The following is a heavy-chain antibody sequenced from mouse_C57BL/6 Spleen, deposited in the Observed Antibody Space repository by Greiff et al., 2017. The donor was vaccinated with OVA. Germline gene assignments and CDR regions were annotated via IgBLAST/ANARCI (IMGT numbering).Heavy chain of an antibody. CDR1: GFTFSSYG. CDR3: ARGPYGSESYFDY. Sequence: DVMLVESGGDLVKPGGSLKLSCAASGFTFSSYGMSWVRQTPDKRLEWVATISSGGSYTYYPDSVKGRFTISRDNAKNTLYLQMSSLKSEDTAMYYCARGPYGSESYFDYWGQGTTLTVSS. CDR2: ISSGGSYT. V-gene: IGHV5-6*02. D-gene: IGHD1-2*01. J-gene: IGHJ2*01.